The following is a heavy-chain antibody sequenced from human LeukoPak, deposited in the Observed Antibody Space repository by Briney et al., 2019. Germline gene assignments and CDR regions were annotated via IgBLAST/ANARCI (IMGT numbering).Heavy chain of an antibody. CDR2: VRVNGRST. J-gene: IGHJ4*02. Sequence: PGGSLRLSCTASGFTFSTYDMSWVRQAPGKGLEWVSTVRVNGRSTYYADSVKGRFTISRDNSKNTLYLQVNSLRAEDTALYYCAKPGEASNYYFDYWGQGALVTVSS. CDR1: GFTFSTYD. D-gene: IGHD2-21*01. CDR3: AKPGEASNYYFDY. V-gene: IGHV3-23*01.